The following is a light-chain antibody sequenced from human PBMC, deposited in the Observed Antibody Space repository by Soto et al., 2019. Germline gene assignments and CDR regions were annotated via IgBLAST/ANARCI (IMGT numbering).Light chain of an antibody. CDR1: QSVSSNY. V-gene: IGKV3-20*01. CDR3: KQYGSLSWT. Sequence: DIVLTQSPGTLSLSPGERATLSCRASQSVSSNYLAWYQQKPGQAPRLLIHGASTRATGVPDRFSGSGSGTDFTLTISRLEPEDFAVYHCKQYGSLSWTFGQGTKV. CDR2: GAS. J-gene: IGKJ1*01.